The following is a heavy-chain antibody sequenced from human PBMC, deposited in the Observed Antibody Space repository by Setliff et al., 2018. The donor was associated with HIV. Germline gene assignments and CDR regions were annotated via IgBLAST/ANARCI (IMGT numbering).Heavy chain of an antibody. J-gene: IGHJ4*02. CDR3: ARGFVVVPAAMSY. D-gene: IGHD2-2*01. CDR2: ISAYNGNT. V-gene: IGHV1-18*04. CDR1: GYTSINFG. Sequence: GASVKVSCKASGYTSINFGISWVRQAPGQGLEWMGWISAYNGNTNYAQKLQGRVTMTTDTSTSTAYMELRSLRSDDTAVYYCARGFVVVPAAMSYWGQGTLVTVSS.